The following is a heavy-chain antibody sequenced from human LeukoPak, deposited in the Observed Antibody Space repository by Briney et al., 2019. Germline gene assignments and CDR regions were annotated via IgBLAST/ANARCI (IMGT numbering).Heavy chain of an antibody. J-gene: IGHJ4*02. CDR2: IRSSSET. CDR1: GFTFSSYA. D-gene: IGHD5-24*01. V-gene: IGHV3-48*01. CDR3: TRVGYIDEGIDY. Sequence: GGSLRLSCAASGFTFSSYAMSWVRQAPGKGLEWVSHIRSSSETFYADSVKGRFTISRDNARNSLYLQMNSLRAEDTAIYYCTRVGYIDEGIDYWGQGTLVTVSS.